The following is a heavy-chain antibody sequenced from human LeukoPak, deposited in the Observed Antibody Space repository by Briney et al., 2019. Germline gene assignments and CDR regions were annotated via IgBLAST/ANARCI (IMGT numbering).Heavy chain of an antibody. CDR1: GGSFSGYY. CDR3: ARGPHYYGSGSYDY. CDR2: INHSGST. J-gene: IGHJ4*02. V-gene: IGHV4-34*01. Sequence: MPSETLSLTCAVYGGSFSGYYWSWIRQPPGKGLEWIGEINHSGSTNYNPSLKSRVTISVDTSKNQFSLKLSSVTAADTAVYYCARGPHYYGSGSYDYWGQGTLVTVSS. D-gene: IGHD3-10*01.